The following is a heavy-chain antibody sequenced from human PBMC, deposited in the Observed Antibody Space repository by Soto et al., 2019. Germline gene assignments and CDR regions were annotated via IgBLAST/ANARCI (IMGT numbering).Heavy chain of an antibody. J-gene: IGHJ6*03. CDR3: AKYWPTITYYYYMDV. CDR2: ISGSGGST. Sequence: GGSLRLSCAASGVTFSSYAMSWVRKAPGKGLEWVSAISGSGGSTYYADSVKGRFTISRDNSKNTLYLQMNSLRAEDTAVYYCAKYWPTITYYYYMDVWGKGTTVTVSS. D-gene: IGHD4-4*01. V-gene: IGHV3-23*01. CDR1: GVTFSSYA.